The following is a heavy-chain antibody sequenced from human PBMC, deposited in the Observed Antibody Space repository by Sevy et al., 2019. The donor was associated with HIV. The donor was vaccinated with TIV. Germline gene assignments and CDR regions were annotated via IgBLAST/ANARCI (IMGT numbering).Heavy chain of an antibody. D-gene: IGHD6-13*01. Sequence: SETLSLTCTVSGGSISSGSYYWSWIRQPAGKGLEWIGRIYTSGSTNYNPSLKSRVTISVDTSKNQFSLKLSSVTAAETAVYYCARDLRGFSSSYDAFDIWGQGTMVTVSS. J-gene: IGHJ3*02. CDR2: IYTSGST. CDR1: GGSISSGSYY. V-gene: IGHV4-61*02. CDR3: ARDLRGFSSSYDAFDI.